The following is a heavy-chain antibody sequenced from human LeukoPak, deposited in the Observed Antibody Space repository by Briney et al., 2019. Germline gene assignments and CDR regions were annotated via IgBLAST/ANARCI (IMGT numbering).Heavy chain of an antibody. V-gene: IGHV3-21*04. CDR3: AKGDFYGSGRDYYYYMDV. CDR2: ISSSSSYI. D-gene: IGHD3-10*01. CDR1: GFTFSSYS. J-gene: IGHJ6*03. Sequence: PGGSLRLSCAASGFTFSSYSMNWVRQAPGKGLEWVSSISSSSSYIYYADSVKGRFTISRDNSKNTLYLQMNSLRAEDTAVYNCAKGDFYGSGRDYYYYMDVWGKGTTVTISS.